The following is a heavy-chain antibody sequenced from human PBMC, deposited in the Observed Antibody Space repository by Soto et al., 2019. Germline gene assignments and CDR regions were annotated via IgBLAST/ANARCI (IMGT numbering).Heavy chain of an antibody. CDR3: ARGVAGTSCYYYYGMDV. V-gene: IGHV4-31*03. J-gene: IGHJ6*02. D-gene: IGHD6-19*01. CDR1: GGSISSGGYY. Sequence: SETLSLTCTVSGGSISSGGYYWSWTRQHPGKGLEWIGYIYYSGSTYYNPSLKSRVTISVDTSKNQFSLKLSSVTAADTAVYYCARGVAGTSCYYYYGMDVWGQGTTVTVSS. CDR2: IYYSGST.